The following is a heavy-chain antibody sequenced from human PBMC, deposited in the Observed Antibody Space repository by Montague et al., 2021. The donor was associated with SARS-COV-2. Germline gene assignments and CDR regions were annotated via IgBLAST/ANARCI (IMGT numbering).Heavy chain of an antibody. D-gene: IGHD2-2*02. Sequence: SETLSLTCAVYGGSFSGYHWNWIRQPPGKGLEWIGEISQSGNTKYNPSLQSRVSISLDTSRNQFSLKVRSVTAADTAIYYCARLGDGIVPSPILGLGPYYSFYYMDVWGKGTTVTVSS. J-gene: IGHJ6*03. V-gene: IGHV4-34*01. CDR3: ARLGDGIVPSPILGLGPYYSFYYMDV. CDR1: GGSFSGYH. CDR2: ISQSGNT.